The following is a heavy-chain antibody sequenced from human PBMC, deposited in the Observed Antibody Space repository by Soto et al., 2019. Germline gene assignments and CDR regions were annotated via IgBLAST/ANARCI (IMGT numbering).Heavy chain of an antibody. CDR3: AGRSSISSYYYYYGMDF. CDR1: GYTFTSYG. V-gene: IGHV1-18*01. J-gene: IGHJ6*02. D-gene: IGHD6-6*01. Sequence: QVQLVQSGAEVKKPGASVKVSCKASGYTFTSYGISWVRQAPGQGLEWMGWISAYNGNTNYAQKLQGRVTMTTDTSTSTAYMALRSLRPDDTAVYFGAGRSSISSYYYYYGMDFLCQGTTVTVSS. CDR2: ISAYNGNT.